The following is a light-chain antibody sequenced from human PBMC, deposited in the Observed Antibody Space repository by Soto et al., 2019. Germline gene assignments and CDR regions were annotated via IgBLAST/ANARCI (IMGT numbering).Light chain of an antibody. CDR1: QSVRSE. CDR3: QPYERWPTLT. CDR2: GAS. V-gene: IGKV3-15*01. J-gene: IGKJ4*01. Sequence: SVSPGERVTLSCRASQSVRSELAWYQQKSGQPPRLLIYGASTRATGIPARFSGSGSGTEFTLTLNDLQSEDFAIYDGQPYERWPTLTFGGGTKVDIK.